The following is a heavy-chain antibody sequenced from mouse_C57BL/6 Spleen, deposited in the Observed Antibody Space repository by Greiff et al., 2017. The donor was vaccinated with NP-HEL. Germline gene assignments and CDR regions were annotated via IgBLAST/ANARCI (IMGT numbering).Heavy chain of an antibody. CDR1: GYTFTDYY. V-gene: IGHV1-76*01. J-gene: IGHJ4*01. CDR3: ARSGFTTGAMDY. Sequence: QVQLQQPGAELVRPGASVKLSCKASGYTFTDYYINWVKQRPGQGLEWIARIYPGSGNTYYNEKFKGKATLTAEKSSSTAYMQLSSLTSEDSAVYFCARSGFTTGAMDYWGQGTSVTVSS. D-gene: IGHD2-12*01. CDR2: IYPGSGNT.